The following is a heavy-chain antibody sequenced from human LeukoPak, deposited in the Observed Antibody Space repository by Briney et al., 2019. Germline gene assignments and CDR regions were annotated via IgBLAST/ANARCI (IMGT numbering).Heavy chain of an antibody. CDR2: VNPSGGST. CDR1: GYTFTSYF. D-gene: IGHD6-19*01. V-gene: IGHV1-46*01. CDR3: ARVAGSIDY. J-gene: IGHJ4*02. Sequence: ASVKVSCKASGYTFTSYFIHWVRQAPGRGLEWMGVVNPSGGSTSYAQKFQSRVTLTRDTSTSTVYMELSSLRSDDTAVYYCARVAGSIDYWGQGTLVTVSS.